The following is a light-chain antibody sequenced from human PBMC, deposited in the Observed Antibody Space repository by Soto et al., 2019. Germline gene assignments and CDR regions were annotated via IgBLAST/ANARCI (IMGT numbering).Light chain of an antibody. Sequence: EIVLTQSPGTLSLSPGERATLSCRASQSVSSFYLAWYQQRADQAPRLLIYGASTRATGIPDRFSGSGSGTDFILTISRLEPEDFAVYYCQQYGDWPRTFGQGTKVEIK. CDR1: QSVSSFY. V-gene: IGKV3-20*01. CDR2: GAS. J-gene: IGKJ1*01. CDR3: QQYGDWPRT.